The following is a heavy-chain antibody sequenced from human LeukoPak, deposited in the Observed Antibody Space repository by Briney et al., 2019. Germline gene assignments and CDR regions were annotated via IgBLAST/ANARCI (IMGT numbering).Heavy chain of an antibody. CDR2: IYYSGST. D-gene: IGHD6-13*01. V-gene: IGHV4-39*07. Sequence: SSETLSLTCTVSGGSISSSSYYWGWIRQPPGKGLEWIGSIYYSGSTYYNPSLKSRVTISLDTSKNQFSLKLSSVTAADTAVYYCARGVVAAAGRTFDFWGQGTLVTVSS. CDR3: ARGVVAAAGRTFDF. CDR1: GGSISSSSYY. J-gene: IGHJ4*02.